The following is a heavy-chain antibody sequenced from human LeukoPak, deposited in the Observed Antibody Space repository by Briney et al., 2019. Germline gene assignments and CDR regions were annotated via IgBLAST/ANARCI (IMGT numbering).Heavy chain of an antibody. CDR3: ARADILYYYYYYGMDV. Sequence: ASVKVSCKASGYTFTSYDINWVRQATGQGLEWMGWMNPNSGNTGYAQKFQGRVTMTRNTSISTAYMELRSLRSEDTAVYSCARADILYYYYYYGMDVWGQGTTVTVSS. V-gene: IGHV1-8*01. D-gene: IGHD3-9*01. J-gene: IGHJ6*02. CDR1: GYTFTSYD. CDR2: MNPNSGNT.